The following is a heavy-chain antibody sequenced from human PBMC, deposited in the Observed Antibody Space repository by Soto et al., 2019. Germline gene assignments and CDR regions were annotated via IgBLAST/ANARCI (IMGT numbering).Heavy chain of an antibody. D-gene: IGHD3-9*01. J-gene: IGHJ4*02. V-gene: IGHV3-33*01. CDR1: GFTFSRYC. Sequence: QVHLVESGGGVVQPGRPLRLSCAASGFTFSRYCMHWVRQAPGKGLEWVGVIVRYGGQTQYADSARGRFSISRDNSKNTLYLEMNSVTVEDTAVYYCARDDDWEDNGLNYWGQGTLVTVSS. CDR3: ARDDDWEDNGLNY. CDR2: IVRYGGQT.